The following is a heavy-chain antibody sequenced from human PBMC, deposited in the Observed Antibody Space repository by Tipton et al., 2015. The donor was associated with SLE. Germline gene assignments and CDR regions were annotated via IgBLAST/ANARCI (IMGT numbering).Heavy chain of an antibody. CDR2: IWYDGSNK. J-gene: IGHJ6*02. CDR3: AKQISPHYGMDV. Sequence: SLRLSCVVSGLTLSNHDMNWVRQAPGKGLGWVAVIWYDGSNKYYADSVKGRFTISRDNSKNTLYLQMNSLRTEDTAVYYCAKQISPHYGMDVWGQGTTVTVSS. CDR1: GLTLSNHD. V-gene: IGHV3-30*18.